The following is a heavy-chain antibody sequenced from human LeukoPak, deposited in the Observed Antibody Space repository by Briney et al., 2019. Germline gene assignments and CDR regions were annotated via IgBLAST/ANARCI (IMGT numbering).Heavy chain of an antibody. Sequence: PGGFLRLSCAASGFTFSSYAMSWVRQAPGKGLEWVSAISGSGGSTYYADSVKGRFTISRDNSKNTLYLQMNSLRAEDTAVYYCAKDMRYGDYGLDYWGQGTLVTVSS. D-gene: IGHD4-17*01. CDR2: ISGSGGST. V-gene: IGHV3-23*01. J-gene: IGHJ4*02. CDR1: GFTFSSYA. CDR3: AKDMRYGDYGLDY.